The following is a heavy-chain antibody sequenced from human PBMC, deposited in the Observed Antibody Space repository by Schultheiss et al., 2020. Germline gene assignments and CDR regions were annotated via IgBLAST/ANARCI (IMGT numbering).Heavy chain of an antibody. CDR3: ARHLAVGAARGNWFDP. CDR2: IYYSGST. Sequence: SETLSLTCTVSGGSISSSSYYWGWIRQPPGKGLEWIGSIYYSGSTYYNPSLKSRVTISVDTSKNQFSLKLSSVTAADTAVYYCARHLAVGAARGNWFDPWGQGTLVTVSS. J-gene: IGHJ5*02. CDR1: GGSISSSSYY. V-gene: IGHV4-39*01. D-gene: IGHD1-26*01.